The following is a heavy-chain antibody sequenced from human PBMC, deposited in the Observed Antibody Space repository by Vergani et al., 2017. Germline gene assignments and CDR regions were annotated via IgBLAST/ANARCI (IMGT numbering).Heavy chain of an antibody. V-gene: IGHV4-34*01. Sequence: QVQLQQWGAGLLKPSETLSLTCAVYGGSFSGYYWSWIRQPQGKGLEWFGEINHRGRTNYNPSLKSRVTISVDTSKKQFSLKLSSVTAAYTAVYYCARWVIWGWFDPWGQGTLVTVSS. CDR2: INHRGRT. J-gene: IGHJ5*02. D-gene: IGHD3-16*01. CDR3: ARWVIWGWFDP. CDR1: GGSFSGYY.